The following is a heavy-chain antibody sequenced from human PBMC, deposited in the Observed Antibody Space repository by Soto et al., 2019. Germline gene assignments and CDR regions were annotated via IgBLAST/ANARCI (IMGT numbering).Heavy chain of an antibody. V-gene: IGHV3-15*07. Sequence: PGGSLILSCAASGFDFTTTWMNWVRLAPGKGLEWVARIKSKNDGGTLDYASPVKGRFTISRDDSKKTSYLQMNSLKTEDTAIYYCSTSGYGGFDYWGQGVLVTVSS. CDR2: IKSKNDGGTL. CDR1: GFDFTTTW. J-gene: IGHJ4*02. D-gene: IGHD5-12*01. CDR3: STSGYGGFDY.